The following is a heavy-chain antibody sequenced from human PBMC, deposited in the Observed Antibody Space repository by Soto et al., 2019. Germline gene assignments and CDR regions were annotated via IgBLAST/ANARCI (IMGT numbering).Heavy chain of an antibody. CDR3: AKDMAHCSGGSCYWLQYYFDY. J-gene: IGHJ4*02. D-gene: IGHD2-15*01. V-gene: IGHV3-23*01. Sequence: PGGSLRLSCAASGFTFSSYAMSWVRQAPGKGLEWVSAISGSGGSTYYADSVKGQFTISRDNSKNTLYLQMNSLRAEDTAVYYCAKDMAHCSGGSCYWLQYYFDYWGQGTLVTVSS. CDR1: GFTFSSYA. CDR2: ISGSGGST.